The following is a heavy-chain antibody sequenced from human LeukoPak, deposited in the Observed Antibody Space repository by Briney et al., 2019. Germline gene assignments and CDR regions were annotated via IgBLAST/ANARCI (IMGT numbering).Heavy chain of an antibody. Sequence: PSETLSLTCAVYGGSFSGYYWSWIRQPPGKGLEWIGEINHSGSTNYNPSLKSRVTISVDTSKNQFSLKLSSVTAADTAVYYCARGTQRGAVLRFLKGPYYFDYWGQGTLVTVSS. CDR2: INHSGST. V-gene: IGHV4-34*01. D-gene: IGHD3-3*01. CDR1: GGSFSGYY. CDR3: ARGTQRGAVLRFLKGPYYFDY. J-gene: IGHJ4*02.